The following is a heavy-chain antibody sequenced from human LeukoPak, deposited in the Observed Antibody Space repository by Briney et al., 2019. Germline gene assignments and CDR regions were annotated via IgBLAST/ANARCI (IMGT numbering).Heavy chain of an antibody. CDR3: ARGYSSGWLSPYDY. V-gene: IGHV4-59*01. CDR1: GGSISSYY. Sequence: SETLSLTCTVSGGSISSYYWSWIRQPSGKGLEWIGYIYYSGSTNYNPSLKSRVTISVDTSKNQFSLKLSSVTAADTAVYYCARGYSSGWLSPYDYWGQGTLVTVSS. J-gene: IGHJ4*02. D-gene: IGHD6-19*01. CDR2: IYYSGST.